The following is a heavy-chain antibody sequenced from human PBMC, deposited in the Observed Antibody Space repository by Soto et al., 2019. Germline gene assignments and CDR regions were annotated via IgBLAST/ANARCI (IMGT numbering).Heavy chain of an antibody. CDR3: ARDPLWGTAMVLWYFDL. CDR1: GFTFSSYA. V-gene: IGHV3-30-3*01. D-gene: IGHD5-18*01. J-gene: IGHJ2*01. CDR2: ISYDGSNK. Sequence: QVQLVESGGGVVQPGRSLRLSCAASGFTFSSYAMHWVRQAPGKGLEWVAVISYDGSNKYYADSMKGRFTISRDNSQNPLYLQMNSLRAEDTAVYYCARDPLWGTAMVLWYFDLLGRGTLVTVSS.